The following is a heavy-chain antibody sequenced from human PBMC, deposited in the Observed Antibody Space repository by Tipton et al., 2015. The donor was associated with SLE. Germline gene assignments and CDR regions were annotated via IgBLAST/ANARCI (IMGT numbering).Heavy chain of an antibody. CDR2: IHKSGST. CDR3: ARGMVTWRGAIIGVDV. J-gene: IGHJ6*02. V-gene: IGHV4-59*01. Sequence: TLSLTCLVSSDSISRYYWSWIRQPPGKGLEWIADIHKSGSTNYNPSLKSRLTISLDTSKSQFSLQLRSVTAADTAVYYCARGMVTWRGAIIGVDVWGQGTTVNVSS. D-gene: IGHD2-21*02. CDR1: SDSISRYY.